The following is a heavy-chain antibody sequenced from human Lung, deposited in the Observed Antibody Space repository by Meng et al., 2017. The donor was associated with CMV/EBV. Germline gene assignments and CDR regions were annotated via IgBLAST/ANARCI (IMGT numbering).Heavy chain of an antibody. CDR1: GFSVNSNF. CDR3: ARDLRPSGGGMDV. Sequence: GESLKISCAASGFSVNSNFMNWVRQAPGKGLEWVSVIYTGGITYYADSVKGRFTFYRDNSKNTVHLQMNNLRPGDTAVYYCARDLRPSGGGMDVWGQGNSVTVDS. D-gene: IGHD2-8*02. CDR2: IYTGGIT. J-gene: IGHJ6*01. V-gene: IGHV3-53*01.